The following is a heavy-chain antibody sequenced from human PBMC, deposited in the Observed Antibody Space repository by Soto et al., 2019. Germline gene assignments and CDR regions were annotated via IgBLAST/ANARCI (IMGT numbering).Heavy chain of an antibody. J-gene: IGHJ6*02. CDR3: AGAYVGGYFPHYHYYGMDV. CDR1: GFTFSDYY. D-gene: IGHD3-22*01. CDR2: ISSSGSSI. Sequence: QVQLVESGGGLVKPGGSLRLSCAASGFTFSDYYMSWIRQAPGKGLEWVSYISSSGSSIYYADSVKGRFTISRDNAKNSLYLQMNSLRAEDTAVYYCAGAYVGGYFPHYHYYGMDVWGQGTTVTVSS. V-gene: IGHV3-11*01.